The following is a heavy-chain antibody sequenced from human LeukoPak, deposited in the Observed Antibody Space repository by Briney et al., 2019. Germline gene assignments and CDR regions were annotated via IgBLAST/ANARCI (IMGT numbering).Heavy chain of an antibody. Sequence: SQTLSLTCTVSGGSISSGDYYWSWIRQPPGKGLEWIGYIYYSGSTYYNPSLKSRVTISVDTSKNQFSLKLSSVTAADTAVYYCARGTRLGVVITDTFDIRGQGTMVTVSS. CDR3: ARGTRLGVVITDTFDI. J-gene: IGHJ3*02. D-gene: IGHD3-3*01. CDR1: GGSISSGDYY. V-gene: IGHV4-30-4*01. CDR2: IYYSGST.